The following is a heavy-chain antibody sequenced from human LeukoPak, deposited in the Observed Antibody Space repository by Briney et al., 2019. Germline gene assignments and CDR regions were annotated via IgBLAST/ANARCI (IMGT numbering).Heavy chain of an antibody. V-gene: IGHV4-61*02. CDR1: GGSISSGSYY. CDR3: ARERGYDSSGYYYFRFDY. Sequence: SETLSLTCTVSGGSISSGSYYWSWIRQPAGKGLEWIRRIYTSGSTNYNPSLKSRVTISVDTSKNQFSLKLSSVTAADTAVYYCARERGYDSSGYYYFRFDYWGQGTLVTVSS. J-gene: IGHJ4*02. CDR2: IYTSGST. D-gene: IGHD3-22*01.